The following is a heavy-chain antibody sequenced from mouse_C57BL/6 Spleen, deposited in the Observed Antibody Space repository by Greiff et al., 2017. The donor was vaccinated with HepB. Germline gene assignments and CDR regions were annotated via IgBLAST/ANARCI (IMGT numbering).Heavy chain of an antibody. J-gene: IGHJ4*01. CDR3: ARYGYDGYYYAMDY. D-gene: IGHD2-2*01. V-gene: IGHV1-59*01. CDR1: GYTFTSYW. Sequence: QVQLKQPGAELVRPGTSVKLSCKASGYTFTSYWMHWVKQRPGQGLEWIGVIDPSDSYTNYNQKFKGKATLTVDTSSSTAYMQLSSLTSEDSAVYYCARYGYDGYYYAMDYWGQGTSVTVSS. CDR2: IDPSDSYT.